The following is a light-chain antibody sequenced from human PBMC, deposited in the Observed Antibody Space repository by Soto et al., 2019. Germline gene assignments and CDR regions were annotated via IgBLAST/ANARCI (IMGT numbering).Light chain of an antibody. CDR1: QSITGY. V-gene: IGKV1-39*01. CDR2: AAS. CDR3: QNSYSIPIT. J-gene: IGKJ5*01. Sequence: DIQMTQSPSSLSASVGDRVTITCRASQSITGYLNWYQQKPGKAPKLLIYAASSLQSGVASRFSGSGSGTDFTLTISSLQPKDFATYYCQNSYSIPITSGQGTRLEIK.